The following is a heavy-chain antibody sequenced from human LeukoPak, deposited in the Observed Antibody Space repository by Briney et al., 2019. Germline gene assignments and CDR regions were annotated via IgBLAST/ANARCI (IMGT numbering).Heavy chain of an antibody. J-gene: IGHJ5*02. CDR1: GFTFSSYG. CDR3: AKDQGWFDP. V-gene: IGHV3-30*18. CDR2: ISYDGSNK. Sequence: GGSLRLSCAASGFTFSSYGMHWVRQAPGKGLEGGAVISYDGSNKYYADSVKGRFTISRDNSKNTLYLQMNSLRAEDTAVYYCAKDQGWFDPWGQGTLVTVSS.